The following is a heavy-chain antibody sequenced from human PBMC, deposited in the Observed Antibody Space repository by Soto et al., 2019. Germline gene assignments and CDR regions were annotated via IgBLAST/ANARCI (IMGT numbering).Heavy chain of an antibody. V-gene: IGHV4-61*01. Sequence: SETLSLTCRVSGASVSSETHFWTWIRQPPGKGLEWIGYVYRTGITNSNPALTSRVTVSADRSKNQFSLTLRSVTAADTAVYYCVREDMSGTYYFDYWGPGIQVTVSS. CDR2: VYRTGIT. D-gene: IGHD1-26*01. J-gene: IGHJ4*02. CDR1: GASVSSETHF. CDR3: VREDMSGTYYFDY.